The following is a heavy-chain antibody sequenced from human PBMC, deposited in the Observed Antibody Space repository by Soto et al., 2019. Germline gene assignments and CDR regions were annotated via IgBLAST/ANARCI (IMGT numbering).Heavy chain of an antibody. CDR2: FDPEDGEK. Sequence: SVKVSCKVSGYTLTELSMHWVRQAPGKGLEWMGGFDPEDGEKIYAQKFQGRVTMTEDTSTDTAYMELSSLRSEDTAVYYCATTEGAVAADYYYGMYVWGQGTTVTVSS. CDR3: ATTEGAVAADYYYGMYV. CDR1: GYTLTELS. D-gene: IGHD6-19*01. V-gene: IGHV1-24*01. J-gene: IGHJ6*02.